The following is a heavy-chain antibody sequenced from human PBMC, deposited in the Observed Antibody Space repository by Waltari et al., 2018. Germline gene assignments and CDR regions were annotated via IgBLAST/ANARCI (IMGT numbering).Heavy chain of an antibody. V-gene: IGHV4-39*07. Sequence: QLQLQESGPGLVKPSETLSLTCTVSGGSISSSSYYWGWIRHPPGKGLEWIGSIYYSGSTYYNPSLKSRVTISVDTSKNQFSLKLSSVTAADTAVYYCAREDIVVVPAAKFDPWGQGTLVTVSS. CDR2: IYYSGST. CDR3: AREDIVVVPAAKFDP. J-gene: IGHJ5*02. D-gene: IGHD2-2*01. CDR1: GGSISSSSYY.